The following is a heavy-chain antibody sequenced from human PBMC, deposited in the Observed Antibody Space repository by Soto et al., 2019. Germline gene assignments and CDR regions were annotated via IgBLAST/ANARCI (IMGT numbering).Heavy chain of an antibody. CDR3: ARGPRYGDPYWFET. Sequence: PGESLKISCKGSGYSFTTYWIGWLRQVPGKGLEWMGIIYPADSDTRYSPSFQGQVTMSADKSTTTAYLQWSSLKASDTAMYYCARGPRYGDPYWFETWGQGTLVTVSS. V-gene: IGHV5-51*01. CDR2: IYPADSDT. J-gene: IGHJ5*02. CDR1: GYSFTTYW. D-gene: IGHD4-17*01.